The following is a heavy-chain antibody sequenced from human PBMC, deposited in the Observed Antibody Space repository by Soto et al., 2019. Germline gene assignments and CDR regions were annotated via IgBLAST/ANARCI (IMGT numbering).Heavy chain of an antibody. D-gene: IGHD2-21*02. CDR2: IIPIFGTA. V-gene: IGHV1-69*12. CDR3: ASEGLCCGGYCAYACDI. Sequence: QVQLVQSGAEVKKPGSSVKVSCKASGGTFSSYAISWVRQAPGQGLEWMGGIIPIFGTADYAQKFQGRVTITADESTSTAYMELSSLRSADTAVYYCASEGLCCGGYCAYACDIWGQGTMVTVSS. CDR1: GGTFSSYA. J-gene: IGHJ3*02.